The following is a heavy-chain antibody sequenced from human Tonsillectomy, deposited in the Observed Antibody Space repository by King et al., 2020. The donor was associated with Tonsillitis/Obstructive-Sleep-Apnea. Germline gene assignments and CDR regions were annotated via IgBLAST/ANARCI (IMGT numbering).Heavy chain of an antibody. CDR1: GGSFSGYY. CDR2: INHSGST. CDR3: ARGVGVFGVVKSAFDI. Sequence: VQLQQWGAGLLKPSETLSLTCAVYGGSFSGYYWSWIRQPPGKGLEWIGEINHSGSTNYNPSLKSRVTISVDTSKNQFSLKLSSVTAADTAVYYCARGVGVFGVVKSAFDIWGQGTMVTASS. D-gene: IGHD3-3*01. V-gene: IGHV4-34*01. J-gene: IGHJ3*02.